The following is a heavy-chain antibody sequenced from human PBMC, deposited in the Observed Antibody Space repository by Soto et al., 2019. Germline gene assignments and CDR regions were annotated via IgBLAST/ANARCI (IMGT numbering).Heavy chain of an antibody. Sequence: QVQLVESGGVLVMPGGSLRLSCAASGFTFSDYYIHWIRRAPGKGLEWISYISGNGEIIQYAASARGRFTISRDNAENSVYLEMDSLRAEDTALYYCARDVDADFRTDFDYWGRGTLVTVSS. CDR2: ISGNGEII. J-gene: IGHJ4*02. CDR1: GFTFSDYY. CDR3: ARDVDADFRTDFDY. V-gene: IGHV3-11*01. D-gene: IGHD4-17*01.